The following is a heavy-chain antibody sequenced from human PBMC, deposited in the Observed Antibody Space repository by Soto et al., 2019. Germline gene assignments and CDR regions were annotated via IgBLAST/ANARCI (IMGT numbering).Heavy chain of an antibody. V-gene: IGHV4-39*02. Sequence: WETLSLTCSVSGGSINYNSYYWGWIRQPPGKGLEWVGGIFYTGTTYYSPSLKDRVTISVDTSKNSFSLNLTSVTAADTAVYFCARLVVVAPVANAWGQGTLVTVSS. J-gene: IGHJ5*02. CDR1: GGSINYNSYY. CDR3: ARLVVVAPVANA. D-gene: IGHD2-15*01. CDR2: IFYTGTT.